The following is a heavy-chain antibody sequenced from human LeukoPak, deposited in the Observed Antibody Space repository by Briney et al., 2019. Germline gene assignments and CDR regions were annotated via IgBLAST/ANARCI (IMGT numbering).Heavy chain of an antibody. Sequence: PGGSLRLSCAASGFTFSSYGMXXXXQAPGKGLEXXAVIWYDGSNKYYADSVKGRFTISRDNSKNTLYLQMNSLRAEDTAVYYCARESVHGGTFDYWGQGTLVTVSS. CDR3: ARESVHGGTFDY. V-gene: IGHV3-33*01. J-gene: IGHJ4*02. D-gene: IGHD3-16*01. CDR1: GFTFSSYG. CDR2: IWYDGSNK.